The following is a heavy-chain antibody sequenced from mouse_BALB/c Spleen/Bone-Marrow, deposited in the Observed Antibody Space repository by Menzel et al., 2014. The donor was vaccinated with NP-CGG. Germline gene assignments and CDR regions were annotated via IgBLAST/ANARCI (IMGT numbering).Heavy chain of an antibody. D-gene: IGHD1-1*01. V-gene: IGHV4-1*02. CDR1: GFDFSGYW. CDR3: ARLGYYGMMAY. CDR2: INPDSSTI. J-gene: IGHJ4*01. Sequence: EVKLMESGGGLVQPGGSLKLSCAASGFDFSGYWMGWVRQAPGRGLKWIGEINPDSSTINYTPSLKDKFIISRDNAKNALYLQMSKVRSEDTALYYCARLGYYGMMAYWGQGTSVTVSS.